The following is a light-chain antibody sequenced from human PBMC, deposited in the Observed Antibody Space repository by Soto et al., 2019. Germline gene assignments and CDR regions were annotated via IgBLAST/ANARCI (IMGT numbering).Light chain of an antibody. CDR1: QGIKND. V-gene: IGKV1-6*01. CDR3: LQDFKYPRT. Sequence: AIQMTQSPSSLSGAVGGRVTITCRASQGIKNDFNWYQQKPGKAPQLLIYGASTLQRGVPSRFSGSGSGIDFTLTISSLQPEDFATYYCLQDFKYPRTFGPGTKVDIK. J-gene: IGKJ3*01. CDR2: GAS.